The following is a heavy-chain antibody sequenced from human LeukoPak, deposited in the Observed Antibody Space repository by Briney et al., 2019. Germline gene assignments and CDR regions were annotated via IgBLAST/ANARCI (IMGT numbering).Heavy chain of an antibody. CDR3: AKKFDSSGLAGAFDI. Sequence: PGRSLRLSCAASGFTFSSYGMHWVRQAPGKGLEWVAVIWYDGSNKYYADSVKGRFSISRDNTKNTLYLQMNSLRTEDTAVYYCAKKFDSSGLAGAFDIWGQGTMVTVSS. V-gene: IGHV3-33*06. J-gene: IGHJ3*02. CDR1: GFTFSSYG. D-gene: IGHD6-19*01. CDR2: IWYDGSNK.